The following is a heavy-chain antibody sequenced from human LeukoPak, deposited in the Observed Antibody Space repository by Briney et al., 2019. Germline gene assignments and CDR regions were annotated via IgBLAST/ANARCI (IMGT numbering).Heavy chain of an antibody. CDR3: ARGAGGRKGLRGYWFDP. V-gene: IGHV4-59*01. J-gene: IGHJ5*02. CDR1: GGSISSYH. CDR2: IYYSGST. Sequence: SETLSLTCTVSGGSISSYHWSWIRQPPGKGLEWIGYIYYSGSTNYNPSLKSRVTISVDTSKNQFSLKLSSVTAADTAVYYCARGAGGRKGLRGYWFDPWGQGTLVTVSS. D-gene: IGHD5/OR15-5a*01.